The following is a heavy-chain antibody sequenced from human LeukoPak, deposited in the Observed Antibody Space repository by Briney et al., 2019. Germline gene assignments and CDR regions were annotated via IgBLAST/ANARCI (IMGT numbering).Heavy chain of an antibody. CDR1: GFTFSSYA. D-gene: IGHD3-10*01. Sequence: GGSLRLSCAASGFTFSSYAMSCVRQAPGKGLEWVSAISGSGGSTYYADSVKGRFTISRDNSKNTLYLQKNSLRAEDTAVYYCAKGWFGELLSVDYWGQGTLVTVSS. J-gene: IGHJ4*02. CDR3: AKGWFGELLSVDY. CDR2: ISGSGGST. V-gene: IGHV3-23*01.